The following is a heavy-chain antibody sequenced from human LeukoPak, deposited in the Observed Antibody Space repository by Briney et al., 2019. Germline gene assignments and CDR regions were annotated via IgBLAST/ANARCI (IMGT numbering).Heavy chain of an antibody. Sequence: GGSLRLSCAASGFIFISYGMHWVRQAPGKGLEWVAFIRYDGSNKYYADSVKGRFTISRDNSKNTLYLQMKSLRAEDTAVYYCAKGGGYEAQYYYYYLDVWGKGTTVTISS. CDR2: IRYDGSNK. CDR1: GFIFISYG. V-gene: IGHV3-30*02. D-gene: IGHD5-12*01. CDR3: AKGGGYEAQYYYYYLDV. J-gene: IGHJ6*03.